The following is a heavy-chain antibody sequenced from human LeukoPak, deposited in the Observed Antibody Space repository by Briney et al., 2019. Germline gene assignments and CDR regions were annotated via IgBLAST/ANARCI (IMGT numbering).Heavy chain of an antibody. CDR3: ARGSAGEGGYSVEGEYFQH. D-gene: IGHD5-24*01. J-gene: IGHJ1*01. V-gene: IGHV3-74*01. CDR2: INGDGSST. Sequence: GSLRLSCAASGFTFSSYWMHWVRQGPGKGLVWVSRINGDGSSTGYADSVKGRFTISRDNAKNTLYLQMNSLTAEDTAVYYCARGSAGEGGYSVEGEYFQHWGQGTLVTVSS. CDR1: GFTFSSYW.